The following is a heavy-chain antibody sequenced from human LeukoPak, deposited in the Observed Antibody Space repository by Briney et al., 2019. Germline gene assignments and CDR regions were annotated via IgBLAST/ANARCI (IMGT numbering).Heavy chain of an antibody. V-gene: IGHV4-4*02. D-gene: IGHD3-9*01. CDR3: ARDKGHFDVDY. CDR1: GASISSNW. J-gene: IGHJ4*02. Sequence: PSGTLSLTCAVSGASISSNWWNWVRQPPGKGLEWIGEIHHSGSANYNPSLKSRVTISLDTSENHFSLRLSSVTAADTAVYYCARDKGHFDVDYWGQGTLVTVSS. CDR2: IHHSGSA.